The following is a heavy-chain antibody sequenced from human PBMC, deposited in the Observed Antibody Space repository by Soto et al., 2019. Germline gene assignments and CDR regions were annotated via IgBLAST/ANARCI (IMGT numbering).Heavy chain of an antibody. Sequence: QIQLEQSGGEVKKPGASVKDSCKASGYTFTTYGIYWVRQAPGQGLEWMGWISAYNDNTHYAQNLQGRVTMTTDTSTNTAYMELRSLRSDDTAVYYCARGTASKAPFYYYYGLDVWGQGTTVTVSS. CDR1: GYTFTTYG. CDR3: ARGTASKAPFYYYYGLDV. V-gene: IGHV1-18*01. D-gene: IGHD4-4*01. CDR2: ISAYNDNT. J-gene: IGHJ6*02.